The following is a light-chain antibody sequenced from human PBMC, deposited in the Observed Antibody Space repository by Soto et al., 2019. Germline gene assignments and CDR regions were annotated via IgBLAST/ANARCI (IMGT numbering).Light chain of an antibody. Sequence: QSVPTQPASLSRSTGQSITISCPGTTSDIGSYHLVSWYQHQAGKAPKLIIYKVSQWPSGVSDRFSASKSGNTAFLTISGLQAEDEADYYCCSYAGSNWGYVFGTGTKVTVL. J-gene: IGLJ1*01. CDR1: TSDIGSYHL. V-gene: IGLV2-23*02. CDR3: CSYAGSNWGYV. CDR2: KVS.